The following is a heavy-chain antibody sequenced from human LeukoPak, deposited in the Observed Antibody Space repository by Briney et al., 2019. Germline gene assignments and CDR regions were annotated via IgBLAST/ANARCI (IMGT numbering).Heavy chain of an antibody. V-gene: IGHV1-46*01. Sequence: ASVKVSCKASGYTFTSYYMHWVRQAPGQGLEWMGMINPSGGSTSYAQKFQGRVTMTRDTSTSTVYMELSSLRSEDTAVYYCARVLRYSSSPRPYFDYWGQGTLVTVSS. J-gene: IGHJ4*02. CDR1: GYTFTSYY. D-gene: IGHD6-6*01. CDR2: INPSGGST. CDR3: ARVLRYSSSPRPYFDY.